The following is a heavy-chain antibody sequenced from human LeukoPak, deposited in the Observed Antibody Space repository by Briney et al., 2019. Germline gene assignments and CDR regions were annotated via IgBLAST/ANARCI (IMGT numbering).Heavy chain of an antibody. D-gene: IGHD2-2*01. Sequence: PGGSLRLSCAASGFTFTNYGMNWVRQALGKGLEWVSAIGVSDDQTSYADSVKGRFTISRDNSKNTVSLAMNNLRAEDTAVYYCAKERNARGALDYWGRGTLVTVSS. CDR2: IGVSDDQT. CDR1: GFTFTNYG. CDR3: AKERNARGALDY. J-gene: IGHJ4*02. V-gene: IGHV3-23*01.